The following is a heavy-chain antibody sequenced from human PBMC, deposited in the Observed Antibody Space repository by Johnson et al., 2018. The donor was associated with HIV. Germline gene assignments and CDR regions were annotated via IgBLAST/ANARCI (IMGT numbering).Heavy chain of an antibody. V-gene: IGHV3-30*03. CDR3: ARDVVPAANAFDI. CDR2: ISSDGSSK. J-gene: IGHJ3*02. Sequence: QVQLVESGGGVVQPGRSLRLSCAASGFTFTHYAMDWVRQAPGKGLEWVAVISSDGSSKNYADSVRGRFTISRDNAKNSLYLQMNSLRAEDTAVYYCARDVVPAANAFDIWGQGIMVIVSS. D-gene: IGHD2-2*01. CDR1: GFTFTHYA.